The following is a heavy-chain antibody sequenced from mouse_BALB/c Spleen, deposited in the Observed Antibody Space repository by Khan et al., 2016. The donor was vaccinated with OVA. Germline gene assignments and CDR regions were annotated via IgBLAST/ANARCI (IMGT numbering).Heavy chain of an antibody. CDR1: GYSFTTYY. V-gene: IGHV1S135*01. Sequence: VQLKESGPDLMKPGASVEISCKASGYSFTTYYIHWVMQSPAKSLEWIGYIDPFSGDTTYNQKFKGKATLTVDKSSSTAYIRLSNLTSEDSAVYYCTRHGYVAWFTYWGQGTLVTVSA. J-gene: IGHJ3*01. CDR3: TRHGYVAWFTY. D-gene: IGHD2-2*01. CDR2: IDPFSGDT.